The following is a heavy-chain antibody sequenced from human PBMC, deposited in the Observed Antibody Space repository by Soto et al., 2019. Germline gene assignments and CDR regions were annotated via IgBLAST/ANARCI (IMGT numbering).Heavy chain of an antibody. Sequence: QVQLVESGGGVVQPGRSLRLSCAASGFTFSSYGMHWVRQAPGKGLEWVAVIWYDGSNKYYADSVKGRFTISRDNSKNTLYLQMNSLRAEDTAVYYCAREEYSSGWYVDYWGQGTLVTVSS. V-gene: IGHV3-33*01. D-gene: IGHD6-19*01. CDR1: GFTFSSYG. J-gene: IGHJ4*02. CDR2: IWYDGSNK. CDR3: AREEYSSGWYVDY.